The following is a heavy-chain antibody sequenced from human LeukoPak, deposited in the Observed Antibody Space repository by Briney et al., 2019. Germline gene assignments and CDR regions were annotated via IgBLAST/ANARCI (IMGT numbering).Heavy chain of an antibody. Sequence: GGSLRLSCAASGFTFSSYWMSWVRQAPGKGLEWAANIKQDGSEKYYVDSVKGRFTISRDNAKNSLYLQMNSLRAEDTAVYYCASLAAAGDFQHWGQGTLVTVSS. V-gene: IGHV3-7*02. D-gene: IGHD6-13*01. CDR2: IKQDGSEK. CDR3: ASLAAAGDFQH. J-gene: IGHJ1*01. CDR1: GFTFSSYW.